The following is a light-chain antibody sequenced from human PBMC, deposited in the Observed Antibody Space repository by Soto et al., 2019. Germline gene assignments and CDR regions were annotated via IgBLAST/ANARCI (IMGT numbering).Light chain of an antibody. J-gene: IGLJ1*01. V-gene: IGLV1-40*01. CDR2: ANN. Sequence: QSVLTQPPSVSGAPGQRVTISCTGSSSNIGAGYDEHWYQQFPGTAPRLLIYANNNRPSGVPDRFSGSKSGTSASLAITGLQADDEAEYYCQSYDFGLSAHNYVFGTGTKVTVL. CDR3: QSYDFGLSAHNYV. CDR1: SSNIGAGYD.